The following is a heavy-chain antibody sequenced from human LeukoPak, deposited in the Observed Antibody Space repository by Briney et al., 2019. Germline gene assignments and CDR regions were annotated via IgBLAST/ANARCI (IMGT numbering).Heavy chain of an antibody. V-gene: IGHV3-9*03. Sequence: GGSLRSSCAASGFTLDDFAMHGVGQAPGRGLEGVSGISWNSGSIGYADSVKGRFTISRDNAKNSLYLQMNSLRAEDMALYYCAKGYCSSTSCYLFSWGQGTLVTVSS. CDR1: GFTLDDFA. D-gene: IGHD2-2*01. CDR3: AKGYCSSTSCYLFS. J-gene: IGHJ5*02. CDR2: ISWNSGSI.